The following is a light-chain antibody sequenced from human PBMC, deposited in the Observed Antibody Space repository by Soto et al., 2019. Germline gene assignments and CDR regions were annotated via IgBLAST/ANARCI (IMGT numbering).Light chain of an antibody. V-gene: IGLV2-14*01. CDR1: NSDIGGYNY. Sequence: QSALTQPASVSGSPGQSITTSCTGTNSDIGGYNYVSWYRHHPGKAPKLIIYRVTNRPSGVSNRFSGSKSGNTASLTISGLQDEDEADYYCSSYTSITIVVFGGGTKLTVL. CDR2: RVT. J-gene: IGLJ2*01. CDR3: SSYTSITIVV.